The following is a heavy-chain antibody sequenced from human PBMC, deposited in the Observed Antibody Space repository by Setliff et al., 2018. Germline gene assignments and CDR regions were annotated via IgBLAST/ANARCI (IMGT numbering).Heavy chain of an antibody. CDR1: GLTFSSYA. Sequence: GGSLRLSCVASGLTFSSYAMTWVRQAPGKGLEWLSAIRGSGGSTLYADSVEGRFTISRDNSQNTLYLQMNSLRVEDTAVYYCAKDPNGDYVGAFDSWGHGTLVTVSS. D-gene: IGHD4-17*01. CDR2: IRGSGGST. J-gene: IGHJ5*01. CDR3: AKDPNGDYVGAFDS. V-gene: IGHV3-23*01.